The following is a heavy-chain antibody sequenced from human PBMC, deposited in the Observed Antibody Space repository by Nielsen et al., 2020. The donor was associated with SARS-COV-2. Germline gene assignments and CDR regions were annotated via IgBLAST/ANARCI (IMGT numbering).Heavy chain of an antibody. V-gene: IGHV1-2*02. CDR1: GYTFTGYY. CDR3: ASGIRYCSSVSWQRGYCSGGDCVGGCFDY. Sequence: ASVKVSCKASGYTFTGYYIHWVRQARGQGLEWMGWINPNNGVTKSAQKFQGRVTLTRDPSTTTAYMEVTRLTSDDTAVYYCASGIRYCSSVSWQRGYCSGGDCVGGCFDYWGLGTLVTVSS. D-gene: IGHD2-15*01. J-gene: IGHJ4*02. CDR2: INPNNGVT.